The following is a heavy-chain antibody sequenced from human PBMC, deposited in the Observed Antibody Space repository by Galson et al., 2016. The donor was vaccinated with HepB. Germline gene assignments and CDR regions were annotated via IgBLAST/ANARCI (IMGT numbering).Heavy chain of an antibody. D-gene: IGHD1-26*01. CDR2: IIPIFGTP. CDR1: GGTFSSYA. Sequence: SVKVSCKASGGTFSSYAISWVRQAPGQGLEWMGGIIPIFGTPNYAQQFHDRLTITADESTSTAYMELSSLRSEDTALYYSARSVGVAATTYWYFDLWGRATLVTVSS. V-gene: IGHV1-69*13. CDR3: ARSVGVAATTYWYFDL. J-gene: IGHJ2*01.